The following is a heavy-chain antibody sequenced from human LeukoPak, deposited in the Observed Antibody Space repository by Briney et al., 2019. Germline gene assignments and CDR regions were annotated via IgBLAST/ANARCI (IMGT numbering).Heavy chain of an antibody. D-gene: IGHD2-8*02. CDR3: ASMVGYKNAFDI. J-gene: IGHJ3*02. CDR2: IYASGNT. Sequence: SETLSLTCTVSGGSISSYYWSWVRQPAGKGLEWIGRIYASGNTNYNPSLKGRVTMTVDTSKNQFSLKLSSVTAADTAVYYCASMVGYKNAFDIWGQGTMVTVSS. V-gene: IGHV4-4*07. CDR1: GGSISSYY.